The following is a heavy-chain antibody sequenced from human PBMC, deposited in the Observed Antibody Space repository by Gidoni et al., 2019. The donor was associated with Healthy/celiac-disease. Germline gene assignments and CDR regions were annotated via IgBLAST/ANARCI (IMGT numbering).Heavy chain of an antibody. V-gene: IGHV3-21*01. CDR2: ISSSSSYI. CDR1: GFTFSSYS. CDR3: ARDREIDYYDSSGKTGDAFDI. D-gene: IGHD3-22*01. Sequence: EVQLVESGGGLVKPGGSLRLSCAASGFTFSSYSMNWVRQAPGKGLEWVSSISSSSSYIYYADSVKGRFTISRDNAKNSLYLQMNSLRAEDTAVYYCARDREIDYYDSSGKTGDAFDIWGQGTMVTVSS. J-gene: IGHJ3*02.